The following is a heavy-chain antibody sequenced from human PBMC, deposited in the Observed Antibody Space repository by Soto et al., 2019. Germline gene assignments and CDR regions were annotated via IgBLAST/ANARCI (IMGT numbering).Heavy chain of an antibody. CDR2: IYYSGST. Sequence: SETLSLTCTVSGGSISSYYWSWIRQPPGKGLEWIGYIYYSGSTSYNPSLKSRVTISVDTSKNQFSLKLSSVTAADTAVYYCAIGNPWDSGVYWGQGTLVTVSS. CDR1: GGSISSYY. V-gene: IGHV4-59*01. D-gene: IGHD3-10*01. J-gene: IGHJ4*02. CDR3: AIGNPWDSGVY.